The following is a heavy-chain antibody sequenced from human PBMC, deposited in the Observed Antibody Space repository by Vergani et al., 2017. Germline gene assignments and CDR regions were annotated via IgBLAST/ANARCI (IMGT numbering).Heavy chain of an antibody. CDR2: ISAYNGNT. J-gene: IGHJ4*02. Sequence: QVQLVQSGAEVKKPGASVKVSCKASGYTFTSYGISWVRQAPGQGLEWMVWISAYNGNTNYAQKLQGRVTMTTDKSTSTAYMEMRSLGSDDPAVYYCARKGEDSGSYFDYWGQGTLVTVSS. V-gene: IGHV1-18*01. CDR3: ARKGEDSGSYFDY. CDR1: GYTFTSYG. D-gene: IGHD1-26*01.